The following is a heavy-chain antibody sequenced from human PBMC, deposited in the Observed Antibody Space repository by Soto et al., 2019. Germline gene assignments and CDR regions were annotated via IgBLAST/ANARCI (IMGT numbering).Heavy chain of an antibody. CDR1: GGSISSGGYS. V-gene: IGHV4-31*03. D-gene: IGHD1-26*01. J-gene: IGHJ4*02. Sequence: QVQLQESGPGLVKPSQTLSLTCTVSGGSISSGGYSWSWIRQHPGKGLEWIGYIYYSVSTYYNPSLKRRVTISVETSKSQFAMKLSSVTAADTAVYYCGVGATDRHFDYWGQGTLVTVSS. CDR2: IYYSVST. CDR3: GVGATDRHFDY.